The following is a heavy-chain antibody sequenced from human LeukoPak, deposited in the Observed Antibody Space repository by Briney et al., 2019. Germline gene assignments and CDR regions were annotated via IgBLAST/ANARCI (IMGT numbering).Heavy chain of an antibody. CDR3: AKRDRSIAAAPYYFDY. Sequence: PGGSLRLSCAASGFTFSSYAMSWVRQAPGKGLEWVSAISGSGGSTYYADSVKGRFTISRDNSKNTLYLQMNSLRAEDTAVYYCAKRDRSIAAAPYYFDYWGQGTLVTVSS. V-gene: IGHV3-23*01. D-gene: IGHD6-13*01. CDR1: GFTFSSYA. J-gene: IGHJ4*02. CDR2: ISGSGGST.